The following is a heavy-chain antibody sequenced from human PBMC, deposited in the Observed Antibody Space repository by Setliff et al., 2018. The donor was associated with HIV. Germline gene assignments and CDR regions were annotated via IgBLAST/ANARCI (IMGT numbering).Heavy chain of an antibody. CDR2: ISHSGNT. CDR1: GDSINTHY. V-gene: IGHV4-59*11. J-gene: IGHJ5*02. CDR3: ARSTVGAGASFP. D-gene: IGHD1-26*01. Sequence: PSETLSLTCTVSGDSINTHYWSWIRQPPRKGLEWIGCISHSGNTNFNPSLNSRVTISLDTSKNQFSLRLTSLTAADTAIYYCARSTVGAGASFPWGRGILVTVSS.